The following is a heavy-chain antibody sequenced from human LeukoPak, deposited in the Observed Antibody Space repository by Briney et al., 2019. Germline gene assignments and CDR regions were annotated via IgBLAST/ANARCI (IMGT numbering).Heavy chain of an antibody. V-gene: IGHV3-48*01. CDR1: GFTFSSYA. D-gene: IGHD2-2*02. CDR3: AKASVAIPQYCNS. CDR2: ISSSGSTI. Sequence: GGSLRLSCAASGFTFSSYAMSWVRQAPGKGLEWVSYISSSGSTIYYADSVKGRFTISRDDSKDTLFLQLNSLTAADTAMYFCAKASVAIPQYCNSWGQGTLVTVSS. J-gene: IGHJ5*02.